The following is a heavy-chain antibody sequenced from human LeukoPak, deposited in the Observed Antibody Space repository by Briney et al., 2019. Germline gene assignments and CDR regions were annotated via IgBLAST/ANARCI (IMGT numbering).Heavy chain of an antibody. CDR3: AREETSSTNGIRWFDP. D-gene: IGHD2-2*01. CDR2: INPSGGST. Sequence: ASVKVSCKASGYTFTSYYMHWVRQAPGQGLEWMGIINPSGGSTSYAQKFQGRVTMTRDMPTSTVYMELSSLRSEDTAVYYCAREETSSTNGIRWFDPWGQGTLVTVSS. V-gene: IGHV1-46*01. CDR1: GYTFTSYY. J-gene: IGHJ5*02.